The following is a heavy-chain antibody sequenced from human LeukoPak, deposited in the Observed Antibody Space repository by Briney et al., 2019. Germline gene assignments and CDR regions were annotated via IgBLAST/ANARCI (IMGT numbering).Heavy chain of an antibody. V-gene: IGHV4-61*01. CDR1: GGSISSGSYY. J-gene: IGHJ4*02. CDR2: IYYSGST. CDR3: ARVDGYNYGVAIDY. Sequence: PSETLSLTCTVSGGSISSGSYYWSWIRQPPGKGLEWIGYIYYSGSTNYNPSLKSRVTISVDTSKNQFSLKLSSVTAADTAVYYCARVDGYNYGVAIDYWGQGTLVTVSS. D-gene: IGHD5-24*01.